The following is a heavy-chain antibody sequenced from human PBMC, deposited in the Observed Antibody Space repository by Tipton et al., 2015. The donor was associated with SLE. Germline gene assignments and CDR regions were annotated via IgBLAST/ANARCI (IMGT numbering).Heavy chain of an antibody. D-gene: IGHD6-19*01. CDR1: GFTFSSYT. J-gene: IGHJ3*02. V-gene: IGHV3-48*04. CDR3: ARPRGQWLVLRDAFDI. Sequence: GSLRLSCAASGFTFSSYTMHWVRQAPGKGLEWVSCISSRSSSIYYADSVKGRFTISRDNAKNSLYLQMNSLRAEDTAVYYCARPRGQWLVLRDAFDIWGQGTMVTVSS. CDR2: ISSRSSSI.